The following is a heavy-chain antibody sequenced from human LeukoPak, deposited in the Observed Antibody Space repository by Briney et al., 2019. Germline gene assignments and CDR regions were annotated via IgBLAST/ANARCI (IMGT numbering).Heavy chain of an antibody. J-gene: IGHJ5*02. D-gene: IGHD6-13*01. CDR3: ARRNGYSSRHNWLDP. V-gene: IGHV1-18*01. CDR2: ISAYNGNT. Sequence: ASVKDSCKASGYTFTSYGISWVRQAPGQGLEWMGWISAYNGNTNYAQKLQGRVTMTTDTSTSTAYMELRSLRSDDTAVYYCARRNGYSSRHNWLDPWGQGTLVTVSS. CDR1: GYTFTSYG.